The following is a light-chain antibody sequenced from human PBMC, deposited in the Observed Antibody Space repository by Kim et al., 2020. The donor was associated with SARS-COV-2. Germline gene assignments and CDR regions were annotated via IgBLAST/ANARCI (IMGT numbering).Light chain of an antibody. Sequence: SIGDRVTITCRASQNANTWLAWYQRKPGKAPKLLIYAASTLESGVPSMFSGRGSGTQFTLTISSLQPDDVATYYCQQYNADSPRTFGQGTKVDIK. J-gene: IGKJ1*01. CDR2: AAS. CDR1: QNANTW. CDR3: QQYNADSPRT. V-gene: IGKV1-5*03.